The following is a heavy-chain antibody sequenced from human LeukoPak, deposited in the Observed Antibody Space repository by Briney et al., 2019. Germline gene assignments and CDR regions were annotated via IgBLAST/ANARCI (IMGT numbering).Heavy chain of an antibody. V-gene: IGHV4-34*01. CDR1: GGSFSGYY. CDR2: INHSGST. D-gene: IGHD4-17*01. Sequence: SETLSLTCAVYGGSFSGYYRSWIRQPPGKGLEWIGEINHSGSTNYNPSLKSRVTISVDTSKNQFSLKLSSVTAADTAVYYCARGKLRSWFDPWGQGTLVTVSS. J-gene: IGHJ5*02. CDR3: ARGKLRSWFDP.